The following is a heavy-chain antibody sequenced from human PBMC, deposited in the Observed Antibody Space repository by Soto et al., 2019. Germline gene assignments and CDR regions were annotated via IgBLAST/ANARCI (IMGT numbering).Heavy chain of an antibody. V-gene: IGHV3-23*01. CDR1: GFTFSSYA. Sequence: GGSLRLSCAASGFTFSSYAMSWVRQAPGKGLEWVSAISGSGGSTYYADSVKGRFTISRDNSKNTLYLQMNSLRAEDTAVYYCAKASGYYGSGSQSYYYYYMDVWGKGTTVTVSS. J-gene: IGHJ6*03. CDR2: ISGSGGST. D-gene: IGHD3-10*01. CDR3: AKASGYYGSGSQSYYYYYMDV.